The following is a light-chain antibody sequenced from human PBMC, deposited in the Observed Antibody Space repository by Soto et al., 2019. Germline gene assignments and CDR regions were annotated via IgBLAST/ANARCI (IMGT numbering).Light chain of an antibody. J-gene: IGKJ4*01. CDR1: QSVSSY. V-gene: IGKV3-11*01. CDR2: DAS. CDR3: QQRRNWPALT. Sequence: EIVLTQSPATLSLSPGERATLSCRASQSVSSYLAWYQQKPGQAPRLLIYDASNRATGIPARFSGSGSGTDFTLTISSLEPEDFAVYYCQQRRNWPALTFVGGTKVEIK.